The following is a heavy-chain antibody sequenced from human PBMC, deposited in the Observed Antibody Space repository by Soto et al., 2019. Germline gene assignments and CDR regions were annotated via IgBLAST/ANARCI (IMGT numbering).Heavy chain of an antibody. J-gene: IGHJ4*02. Sequence: GSGPTLVNPTHTRTLTCTFSGFSLTTTGVGVGWIRHAPGKALEWLAMVYWNDERRYSPSLKSRLTITQDTSKNQVVLTMTYMDPVDTATYFCAHYDSSGYFSHFDSWGQGTLVTVSS. CDR1: GFSLTTTGVG. CDR2: VYWNDER. V-gene: IGHV2-5*01. CDR3: AHYDSSGYFSHFDS. D-gene: IGHD3-22*01.